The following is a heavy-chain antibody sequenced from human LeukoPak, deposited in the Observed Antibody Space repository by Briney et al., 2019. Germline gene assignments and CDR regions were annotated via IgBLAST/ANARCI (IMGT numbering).Heavy chain of an antibody. Sequence: GGSLRLSCAASGFTFDDYAMHWVRQAPGKGLEWVSGISWNSGSIGYADSVKGRFTISRDNAKNSLYLQMNSLRAEDTALYYCAKDISDCSGGSCYPAYYYYGMDVWGQGTTVTVSS. V-gene: IGHV3-9*01. J-gene: IGHJ6*02. CDR2: ISWNSGSI. D-gene: IGHD2-15*01. CDR1: GFTFDDYA. CDR3: AKDISDCSGGSCYPAYYYYGMDV.